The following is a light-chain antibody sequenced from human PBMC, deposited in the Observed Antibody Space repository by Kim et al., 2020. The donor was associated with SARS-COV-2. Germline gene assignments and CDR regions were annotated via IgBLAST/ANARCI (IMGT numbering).Light chain of an antibody. V-gene: IGLV3-19*01. CDR2: GKN. Sequence: LGQTVRITCQGDSLRSYYASWYQQKPGQAPVLVMYGKNNRPSGIPDRFSGSTSGNTASLTITGAQTEDEAEYYCNSRDSSGDHLGVFGGGTQLTV. CDR3: NSRDSSGDHLGV. CDR1: SLRSYY. J-gene: IGLJ3*02.